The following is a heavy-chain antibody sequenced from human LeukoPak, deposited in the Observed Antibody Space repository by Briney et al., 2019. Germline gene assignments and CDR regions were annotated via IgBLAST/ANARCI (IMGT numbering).Heavy chain of an antibody. J-gene: IGHJ6*03. CDR1: VFTFFNYC. D-gene: IGHD1-1*01. V-gene: IGHV3-7*03. CDR3: ARAQPERLYYYYYMDV. CDR2: INQDGSEK. Sequence: GGSLRLSCAASVFTFFNYCMICVPQSTGEGVEWVGNINQDGSEKYYGDSVKDRFTISRDNAKNSLYLQMNSLRAEDTAVYYCARAQPERLYYYYYMDVWGKGTTVTISS.